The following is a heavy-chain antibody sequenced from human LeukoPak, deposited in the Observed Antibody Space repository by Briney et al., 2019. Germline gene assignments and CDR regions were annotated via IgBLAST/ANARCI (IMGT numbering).Heavy chain of an antibody. CDR3: ARDLYYDSSDFEY. D-gene: IGHD3-22*01. J-gene: IGHJ4*02. Sequence: ASVKVSCKASGGTFSSYAISWVRQAPGQGLEWMGIINPSGGSTSYAQKFQGRVTMTRDTSTSTVYMELSSLRSEDTAVYYCARDLYYDSSDFEYWGQGTLVTVSS. V-gene: IGHV1-46*01. CDR1: GGTFSSYA. CDR2: INPSGGST.